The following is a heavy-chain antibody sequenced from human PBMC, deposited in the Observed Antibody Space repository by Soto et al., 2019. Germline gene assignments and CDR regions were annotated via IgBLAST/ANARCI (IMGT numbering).Heavy chain of an antibody. J-gene: IGHJ6*02. Sequence: GGSLRLSCAASGFTFSNAWMNWVRQAPGKGLEWVGRIKSKTDGGTTDYAAPVKGRFTISRDDSKNTLYLQMNSLKTEDTAVYYCTTDGSGWGFNADYYYYGMDVWGQGTTVTVSS. CDR2: IKSKTDGGTT. V-gene: IGHV3-15*07. CDR1: GFTFSNAW. CDR3: TTDGSGWGFNADYYYYGMDV. D-gene: IGHD6-19*01.